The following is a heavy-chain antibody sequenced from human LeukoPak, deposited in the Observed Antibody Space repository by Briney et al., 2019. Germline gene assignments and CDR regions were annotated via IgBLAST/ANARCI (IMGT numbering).Heavy chain of an antibody. CDR1: GGSFSGYY. V-gene: IGHV4-59*01. CDR3: ARRSRGYGDAFDI. J-gene: IGHJ3*02. D-gene: IGHD5-18*01. CDR2: IYYSGST. Sequence: SETLSLTCAVYGGSFSGYYWSWIRQPPGKGLEWIGYIYYSGSTNYNPSLKSRVTISVDTSKNQFSLKLSSVTAADTAVYYCARRSRGYGDAFDIWGQGTMVTVSS.